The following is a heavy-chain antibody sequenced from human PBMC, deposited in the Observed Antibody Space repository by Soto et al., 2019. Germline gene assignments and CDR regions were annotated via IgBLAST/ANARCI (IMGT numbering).Heavy chain of an antibody. D-gene: IGHD3-9*01. CDR2: ISYDGSNK. CDR3: AKVRNTYYDILTGYYIPDNWFDP. V-gene: IGHV3-30*18. CDR1: GFTFRNYG. Sequence: GGSLRLSCAASGFTFRNYGMNWVRQAPGKGLEWVAVISYDGSNKYYADSVKGRFTISRDNSKNTLYLQMNSLRAEDTAVHYCAKVRNTYYDILTGYYIPDNWFDPWGQGTLVTVSS. J-gene: IGHJ5*02.